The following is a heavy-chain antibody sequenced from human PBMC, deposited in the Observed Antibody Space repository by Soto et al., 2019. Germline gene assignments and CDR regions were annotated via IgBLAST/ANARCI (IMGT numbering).Heavy chain of an antibody. CDR2: ISSSGSTI. J-gene: IGHJ2*01. Sequence: QVQLVESGGGLVKPGGSLRLSCAASGFTFSDYYMSWIRQAPGKGLEWVSYISSSGSTIYYADSVKGRFTIARDTAKNSLYLQMNSLSAEDTAVYYCARVDDDFWSGYLFDLWGRGTLVTVSS. V-gene: IGHV3-11*01. CDR3: ARVDDDFWSGYLFDL. CDR1: GFTFSDYY. D-gene: IGHD3-3*01.